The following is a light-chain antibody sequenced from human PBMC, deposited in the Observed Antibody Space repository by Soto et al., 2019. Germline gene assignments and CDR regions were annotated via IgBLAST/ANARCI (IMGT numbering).Light chain of an antibody. Sequence: QSELTQPRSVSGSPGQSVTISCTGTGNDVGGYDFVSWYQQHPGKAPKLMIYDVSKRPSGVPDRFSGSKSGNTASLTISGLQADDEADYYCCSYAGTYTVVFGGGTKLTVL. CDR3: CSYAGTYTVV. J-gene: IGLJ2*01. CDR1: GNDVGGYDF. CDR2: DVS. V-gene: IGLV2-11*01.